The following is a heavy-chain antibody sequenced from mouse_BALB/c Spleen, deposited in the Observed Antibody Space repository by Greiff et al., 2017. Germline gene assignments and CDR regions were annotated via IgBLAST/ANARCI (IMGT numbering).Heavy chain of an antibody. Sequence: VQLVESGPGLVAPSQSLSITCTVSGFSLTGYGVNWVRQPPGKGLEWLGMIWGDGSTDYNSALKSRLSISKDNSKSQVFLKMNSLQTDDTARYYCARGTTAPYYAMDYWGQGTSVTVSS. V-gene: IGHV2-6-7*01. CDR3: ARGTTAPYYAMDY. J-gene: IGHJ4*01. CDR2: IWGDGST. D-gene: IGHD1-2*01. CDR1: GFSLTGYG.